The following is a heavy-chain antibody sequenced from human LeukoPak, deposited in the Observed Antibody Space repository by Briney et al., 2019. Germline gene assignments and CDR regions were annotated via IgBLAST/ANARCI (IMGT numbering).Heavy chain of an antibody. CDR3: ARHRADLNVYYYDSSGHDI. Sequence: SETLSLTCTVSGGSISSYYWSWIRQPPGKGLEWIGYIYYSGSTNYNPSLKSRVTISVDTSKNQFSLKLSSVTAADTAVYYCARHRADLNVYYYDSSGHDIWGQGTMVTVSS. CDR2: IYYSGST. D-gene: IGHD3-22*01. CDR1: GGSISSYY. V-gene: IGHV4-59*08. J-gene: IGHJ3*02.